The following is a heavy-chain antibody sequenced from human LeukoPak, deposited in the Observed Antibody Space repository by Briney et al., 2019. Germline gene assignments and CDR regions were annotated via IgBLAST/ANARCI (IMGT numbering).Heavy chain of an antibody. CDR1: GLAFRNFA. J-gene: IGHJ6*03. Sequence: GGSLRLSCEASGLAFRNFAMSWVRQAPGKGLHWVSGMTGSGGSSYYADSVKGRFTISRDNAKNALYLQMNSLRADDTALYYCAKMKGQRLNDYCMDVWGKGTTVTVSS. V-gene: IGHV3-23*01. CDR3: AKMKGQRLNDYCMDV. CDR2: MTGSGGSS.